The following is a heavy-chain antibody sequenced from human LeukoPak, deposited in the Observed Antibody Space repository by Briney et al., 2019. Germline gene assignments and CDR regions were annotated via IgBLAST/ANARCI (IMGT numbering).Heavy chain of an antibody. CDR2: ITNNSDYI. D-gene: IGHD6-19*01. J-gene: IGHJ4*02. Sequence: SGGSLRLSCAASGFTFTTYTMNWVRQTPGKGLEWVSSITNNSDYIYYAGSVKGRFTISRDNAKNSLFLQMHNLRAEDTAVYYCAKDLEAVAGTFDYWGQGTLVTVSS. CDR3: AKDLEAVAGTFDY. V-gene: IGHV3-21*04. CDR1: GFTFTTYT.